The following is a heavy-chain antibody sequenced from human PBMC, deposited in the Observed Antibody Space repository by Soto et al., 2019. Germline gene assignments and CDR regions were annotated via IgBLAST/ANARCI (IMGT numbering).Heavy chain of an antibody. J-gene: IGHJ6*02. Sequence: PGGSLRLSCAASGFTFSSYEMNWVRQAPGKGLEWVSYISSSGSTIYYADSVKGRFTISRDNAKNSLYLQMNSLRAEDTAVYYCARDHKGGYYYYGMDVWAQGTTVTVSS. CDR1: GFTFSSYE. V-gene: IGHV3-48*03. CDR2: ISSSGSTI. CDR3: ARDHKGGYYYYGMDV.